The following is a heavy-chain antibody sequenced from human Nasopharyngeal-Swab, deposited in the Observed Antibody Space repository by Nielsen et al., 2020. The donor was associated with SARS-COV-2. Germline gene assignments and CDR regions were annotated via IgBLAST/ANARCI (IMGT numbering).Heavy chain of an antibody. J-gene: IGHJ4*02. CDR1: GFSFRDSA. CDR3: ARDPPFSGWTLES. CDR2: IWYDGSEK. V-gene: IGHV3-33*01. Sequence: GGSLRLSCAASGFSFRDSAMHWVRPAPGKGLEWVAVIWYDGSEKYYVDSVKGRFTISRDNSKNTLYLQMNSLRAEDTAVYYCARDPPFSGWTLESWGQGTLVTVSS. D-gene: IGHD6-25*01.